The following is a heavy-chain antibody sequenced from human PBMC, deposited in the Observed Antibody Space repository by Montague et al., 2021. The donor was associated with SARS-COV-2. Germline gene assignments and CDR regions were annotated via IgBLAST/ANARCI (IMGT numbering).Heavy chain of an antibody. J-gene: IGHJ3*02. Sequence: TLSLTCTVPGGPINSGGYYWSWIRQHPGKGLEWIGYIYYSGSTYYNPSLKSRLTISVDTSKNQFSLKLSSVTAADTAVYYCARVHFVSSGWYPDAFDIWGQGTMVTVSS. CDR1: GGPINSGGYY. D-gene: IGHD6-19*01. CDR2: IYYSGST. CDR3: ARVHFVSSGWYPDAFDI. V-gene: IGHV4-31*03.